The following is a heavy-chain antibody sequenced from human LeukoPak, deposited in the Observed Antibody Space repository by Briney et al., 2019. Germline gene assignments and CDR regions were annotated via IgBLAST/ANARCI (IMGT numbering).Heavy chain of an antibody. CDR2: IYSGGST. V-gene: IGHV3-53*01. CDR3: AKDDAPARWLRSPQLLDH. J-gene: IGHJ4*02. CDR1: GFTVSSNY. D-gene: IGHD5-12*01. Sequence: PGGSLRLSCAASGFTVSSNYMSWVRQAPGKGLEWVSVIYSGGSTYYADSVEGRFTISRDNSENTLYLQMNSLRAEDTAIYFCAKDDAPARWLRSPQLLDHWGQGTLVTVSS.